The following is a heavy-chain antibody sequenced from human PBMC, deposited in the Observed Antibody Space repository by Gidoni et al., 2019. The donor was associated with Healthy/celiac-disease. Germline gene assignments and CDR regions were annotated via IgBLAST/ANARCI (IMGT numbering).Heavy chain of an antibody. J-gene: IGHJ6*02. CDR3: AKSFRGAQEMVRGKEQVYGMDV. Sequence: EVQLLESGGGLVQPGGSLRLSCAASGFTFSSYALSWVRQAPGKGLEWVSAISGSGGSTYYADSVKGRFTISRDNSKNTLYLQMNSLRAEDTAVYYCAKSFRGAQEMVRGKEQVYGMDVWGQGTTVTVSS. CDR1: GFTFSSYA. D-gene: IGHD3-10*01. V-gene: IGHV3-23*01. CDR2: ISGSGGST.